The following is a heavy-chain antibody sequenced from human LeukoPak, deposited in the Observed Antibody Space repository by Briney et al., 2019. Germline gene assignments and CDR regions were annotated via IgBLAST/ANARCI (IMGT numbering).Heavy chain of an antibody. CDR3: ARDMRVWGSYRYTRAFDI. D-gene: IGHD3-16*02. Sequence: GGSLRLSCATSGFTFSTYAMSWVRQAPGKGLEWVSAISGSGGSTYYADSVKGRFTISRDNSKNTLYLQMNSLRAEGTAVYYCARDMRVWGSYRYTRAFDIWGQGTLVTVSS. J-gene: IGHJ3*02. CDR2: ISGSGGST. CDR1: GFTFSTYA. V-gene: IGHV3-23*01.